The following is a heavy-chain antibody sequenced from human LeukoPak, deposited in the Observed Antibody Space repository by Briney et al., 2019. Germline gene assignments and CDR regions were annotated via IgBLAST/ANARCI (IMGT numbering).Heavy chain of an antibody. J-gene: IGHJ5*02. D-gene: IGHD2-15*01. CDR1: RGTFSSYA. V-gene: IGHV1-69*04. CDR3: ARDHCSGGSCYSRGPWHNWFDP. CDR2: IIPIFGIA. Sequence: GSSVKVSCKASRGTFSSYAISWVRQAPGQGLEWMGRIIPIFGIANYAQKFQGRVTITADKTPSTAYMELSSLRSEDTTVYYCARDHCSGGSCYSRGPWHNWFDPWGQGTLVTVSS.